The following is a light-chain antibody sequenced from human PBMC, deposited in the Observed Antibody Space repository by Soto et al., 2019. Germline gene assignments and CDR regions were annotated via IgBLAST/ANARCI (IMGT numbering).Light chain of an antibody. Sequence: IPLTQSPSSLSASVGDSVTITCRASQDISIYLAWYQQKPGKAPNLLIYAASSLQSGVPSRFSGRGSGTDFTLTIYSLQAEDFATYYCQQTRSYPSTFGQGTKVDIK. J-gene: IGKJ1*01. V-gene: IGKV1-9*01. CDR2: AAS. CDR1: QDISIY. CDR3: QQTRSYPST.